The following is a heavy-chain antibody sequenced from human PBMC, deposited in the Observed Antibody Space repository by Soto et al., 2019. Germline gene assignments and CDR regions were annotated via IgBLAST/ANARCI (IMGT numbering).Heavy chain of an antibody. CDR2: IYYSGST. D-gene: IGHD1-1*01. V-gene: IGHV4-59*01. Sequence: PSATLSITCTVSGGSISSYYWSWIRQPPGKGLEWIGYIYYSGSTNYNPSLKSRVTISVDTSKNQFSLKLSSVTAADTAVYYCARSLSSWNVVNYYGMDVWGQGTTVTVSS. CDR1: GGSISSYY. CDR3: ARSLSSWNVVNYYGMDV. J-gene: IGHJ6*02.